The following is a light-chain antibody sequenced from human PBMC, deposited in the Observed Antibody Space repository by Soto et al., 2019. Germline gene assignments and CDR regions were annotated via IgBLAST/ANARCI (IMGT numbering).Light chain of an antibody. Sequence: DIQMTQSPVSLSASVGDRVTITCRASQSIGNYLNWYQQKPGEVPKLLIYSASSLQSGVPSRFSGSASGAALTVSISNLQPADFETYYCPQSFRHHITCGQGTRLEIK. CDR2: SAS. J-gene: IGKJ5*01. CDR1: QSIGNY. CDR3: PQSFRHHIT. V-gene: IGKV1-39*01.